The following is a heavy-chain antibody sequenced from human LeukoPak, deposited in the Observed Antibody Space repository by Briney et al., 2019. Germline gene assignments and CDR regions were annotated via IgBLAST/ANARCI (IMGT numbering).Heavy chain of an antibody. CDR1: GFTFSSYG. V-gene: IGHV3-33*01. CDR2: IWYDGSNK. CDR3: ARDTIVATRQGYYYYGMDV. J-gene: IGHJ6*04. Sequence: GGSLRLSRAASGFTFSSYGMHWVRQAPGKGLEWVAVIWYDGSNKYYADSVKGRFTISRDNSKNTLYLQMNSPRAEDTAVYYCARDTIVATRQGYYYYGMDVWGKGTTVTVSS. D-gene: IGHD5-12*01.